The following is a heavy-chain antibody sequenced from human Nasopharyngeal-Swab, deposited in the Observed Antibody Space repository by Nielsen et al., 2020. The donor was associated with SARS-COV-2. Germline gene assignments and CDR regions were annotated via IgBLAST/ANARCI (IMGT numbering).Heavy chain of an antibody. D-gene: IGHD6-13*01. CDR1: GFSLSSYG. CDR2: IWYDGSNK. J-gene: IGHJ4*02. Sequence: GESLKISCAVSGFSLSSYGMHWVRQAPGKGLEWVAVIWYDGSNKYYADSVKGRFTISRDNSKNTLYLQMNSLRAEDTAVYYCARDGSSSYDYWGQGTLVTVSS. CDR3: ARDGSSSYDY. V-gene: IGHV3-33*01.